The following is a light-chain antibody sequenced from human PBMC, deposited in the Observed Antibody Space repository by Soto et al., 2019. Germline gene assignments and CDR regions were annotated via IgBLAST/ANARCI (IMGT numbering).Light chain of an antibody. J-gene: IGKJ3*01. CDR1: QSVSSSY. CDR3: KQYVSSPPCT. V-gene: IGKV3-20*01. CDR2: GAS. Sequence: EIVLTQSPGTLSLSPGERATLSCRASQSVSSSYLAWYQQKPGQAPRLLIYGASSRATGIPDRFSGSGSGTDFTLTISRLEPEDLAVYYCKQYVSSPPCTVGPGPKVDIK.